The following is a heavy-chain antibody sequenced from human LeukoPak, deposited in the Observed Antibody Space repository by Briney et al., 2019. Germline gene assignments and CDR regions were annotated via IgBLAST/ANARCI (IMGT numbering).Heavy chain of an antibody. D-gene: IGHD3-10*01. V-gene: IGHV1-18*01. J-gene: IGHJ6*03. CDR3: AREGTKLPWFGELRITRYYYYYMDV. CDR2: ISPYNGNT. CDR1: GYTFTRYG. Sequence: ASVKVSCKASGYTFTRYGISWVRQAPGQALEWVGWISPYNGNTKYAQKLQGRVTMTTDTSTSTANMELRSLRSDDTAVYYCAREGTKLPWFGELRITRYYYYYMDVWGKGTTVTISS.